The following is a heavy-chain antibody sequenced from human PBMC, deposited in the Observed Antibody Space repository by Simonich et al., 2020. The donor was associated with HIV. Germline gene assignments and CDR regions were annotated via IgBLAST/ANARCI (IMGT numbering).Heavy chain of an antibody. CDR1: GGSFSGYY. Sequence: QVQLQQWGAGLLKPSETLSLTCAVYGGSFSGYYWSWIRQPPGKGLEWIGEINPRGSTNYNPSLKGRVTISVDTSKNQFSLKLSSVTAADTAVYYCARLTAGGLGEYFQHWGQGTLVTVSS. D-gene: IGHD6-13*01. CDR2: INPRGST. V-gene: IGHV4-34*01. CDR3: ARLTAGGLGEYFQH. J-gene: IGHJ1*01.